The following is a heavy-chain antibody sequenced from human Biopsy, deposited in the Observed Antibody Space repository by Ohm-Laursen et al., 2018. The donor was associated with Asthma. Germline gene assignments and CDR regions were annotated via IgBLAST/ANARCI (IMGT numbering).Heavy chain of an antibody. CDR1: GGTFSSNS. D-gene: IGHD2-2*01. Sequence: GSSVKVSCKASGGTFSSNSINWVRQAPGQGLEWKGRIIPIFGPTNYAQKFQGRVTISADDSTSTAYMELSSLSSEDTALYYCARGPEYVRSSGALDYWGQGTLVTVSS. CDR3: ARGPEYVRSSGALDY. CDR2: IIPIFGPT. J-gene: IGHJ4*02. V-gene: IGHV1-69*15.